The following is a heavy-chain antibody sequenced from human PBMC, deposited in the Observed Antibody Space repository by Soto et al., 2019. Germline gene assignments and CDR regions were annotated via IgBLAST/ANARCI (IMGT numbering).Heavy chain of an antibody. CDR1: GVNFRSYA. D-gene: IGHD3-22*01. CDR2: ISYDGSDK. J-gene: IGHJ4*02. CDR3: ARDYYKYYDSSGYYRSPAY. Sequence: GGSLRLSCAASGVNFRSYAMHWVRQAPGKGLEWVALISYDGSDKDYADSVKGRFTISRDNSRNTLFLQMNSLRAEDTAVYYCARDYYKYYDSSGYYRSPAYWGQGTLVTVSS. V-gene: IGHV3-30-3*01.